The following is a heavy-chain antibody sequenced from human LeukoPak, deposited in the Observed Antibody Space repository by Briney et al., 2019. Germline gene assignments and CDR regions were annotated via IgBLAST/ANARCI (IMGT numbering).Heavy chain of an antibody. CDR2: ISYDGSSK. J-gene: IGHJ6*03. V-gene: IGHV3-30*04. D-gene: IGHD3-9*01. Sequence: GGSLRLSCAASGFTFSSYAMHWVRQAPGKGLEWVAVISYDGSSKYYADSVKGRFTISRDNSKNTLYLQMNSLRAEDTAVYYCAKPGGHYDILTGYPYYYYMDVWGKGTTVTISS. CDR3: AKPGGHYDILTGYPYYYYMDV. CDR1: GFTFSSYA.